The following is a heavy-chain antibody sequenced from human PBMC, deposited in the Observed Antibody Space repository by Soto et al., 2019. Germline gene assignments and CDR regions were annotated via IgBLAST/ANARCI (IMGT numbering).Heavy chain of an antibody. V-gene: IGHV3-74*01. D-gene: IGHD7-27*01. J-gene: IGHJ4*02. CDR3: ASSPLTPFDY. CDR1: GFTFSSYW. Sequence: PGGSLRLSCAASGFTFSSYWMDWVRQAPGKGLVWVSRINSDGSSTSFADSVKGRFTISRDNAKNTLYLQMNSLRAEDTAVYYCASSPLTPFDYWGQGTLVTVSS. CDR2: INSDGSST.